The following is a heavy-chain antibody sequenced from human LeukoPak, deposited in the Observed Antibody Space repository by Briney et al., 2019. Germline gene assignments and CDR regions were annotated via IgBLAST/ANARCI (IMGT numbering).Heavy chain of an antibody. V-gene: IGHV3-23*01. CDR3: AKGPSITIFGVVMYAFDI. J-gene: IGHJ3*02. CDR2: ISGSGGST. D-gene: IGHD3-3*01. Sequence: PGGSLRLSCAASGFTFSSYAMSWVRQAPGKGLEWVSAISGSGGSTYYADSVKGRFTISRDNSKNTLYLQMNSLRAEDTAVYYCAKGPSITIFGVVMYAFDIWGQGTMVTVSS. CDR1: GFTFSSYA.